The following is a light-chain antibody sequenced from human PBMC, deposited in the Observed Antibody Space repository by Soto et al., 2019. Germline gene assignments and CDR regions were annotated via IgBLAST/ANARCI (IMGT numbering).Light chain of an antibody. V-gene: IGLV1-40*01. CDR2: GNN. Sequence: QAVLTQPPSASGTPGQRVTISCSGSSSNIGAGHDVHWYQQLPGTAPKLLIYGNNNRPSGVPDRFSGSRSGTSASLAITGLQAEDEAVYFCQSYDSSLRVFGGGTKLTVL. CDR3: QSYDSSLRV. J-gene: IGLJ2*01. CDR1: SSNIGAGHD.